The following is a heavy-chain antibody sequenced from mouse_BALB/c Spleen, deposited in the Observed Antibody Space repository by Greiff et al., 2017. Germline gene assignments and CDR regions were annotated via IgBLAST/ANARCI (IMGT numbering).Heavy chain of an antibody. CDR2: ISYSGST. CDR1: GYSITSDYA. J-gene: IGHJ2*01. D-gene: IGHD2-4*01. Sequence: EVQLQQSGPGLVKPSQSLSLTCTVTGYSITSDYAWNWIRQFPGNKLEWMGYISYSGSTSYNPSLKSRISITRDTSKNQFFLQLNSVTTEDTATYYCARDGITTVDYWGQGTTLTVSS. V-gene: IGHV3-2*02. CDR3: ARDGITTVDY.